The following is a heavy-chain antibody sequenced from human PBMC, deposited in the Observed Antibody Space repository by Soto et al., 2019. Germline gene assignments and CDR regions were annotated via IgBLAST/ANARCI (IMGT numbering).Heavy chain of an antibody. CDR2: ISGSGGST. V-gene: IGHV3-23*01. D-gene: IGHD5-18*01. Sequence: GGSLRLSCASSGFTFSSYSMSWVRQALGKGLEWVSGISGSGGSTYYVDSVKGRFTISRDNSKNTLYLQMNSLRAEDTAVYYCAKDFGYNYGYDAFDIWGQGTMVTVSS. CDR3: AKDFGYNYGYDAFDI. J-gene: IGHJ3*02. CDR1: GFTFSSYS.